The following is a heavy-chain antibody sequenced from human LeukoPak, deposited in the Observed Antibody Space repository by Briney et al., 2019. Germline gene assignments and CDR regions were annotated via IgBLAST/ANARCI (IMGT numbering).Heavy chain of an antibody. CDR2: IYSGGST. D-gene: IGHD2-15*01. V-gene: IGHV3-53*01. J-gene: IGHJ1*01. Sequence: GGSLRLSCAASGFTVSSNYMSWVRQAPGKGLEWVSVIYSGGSTYYADSVKGRFTISRDNSKNTLYLQMNSLRAEDTAVYYCARVVGYCSGGSCYSSYFQHWGQGTLVTVSS. CDR1: GFTVSSNY. CDR3: ARVVGYCSGGSCYSSYFQH.